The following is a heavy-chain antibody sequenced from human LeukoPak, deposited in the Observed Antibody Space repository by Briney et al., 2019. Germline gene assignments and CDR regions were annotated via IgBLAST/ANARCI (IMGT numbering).Heavy chain of an antibody. CDR2: IYYSGST. V-gene: IGHV4-30-4*01. D-gene: IGHD4-17*01. CDR3: AREGVGGPTVTTYWFDP. J-gene: IGHJ5*02. CDR1: GGSISSGDYY. Sequence: PSQTLSLTCTVSGGSISSGDYYWSWIRQPPGKGLEWIGYIYYSGSTYYNPSLKSRVTISVDTSKNQFSLKLSSVTAADTAVYYCAREGVGGPTVTTYWFDPWGQGTLVTVSS.